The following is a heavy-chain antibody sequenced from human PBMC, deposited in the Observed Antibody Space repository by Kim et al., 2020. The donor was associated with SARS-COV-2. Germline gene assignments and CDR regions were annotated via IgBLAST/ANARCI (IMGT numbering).Heavy chain of an antibody. J-gene: IGHJ4*02. Sequence: GGSLRLSCAASGFTFSNYAMSWARLAPGKGLEWVSTISDSGVGTHYADSVKGRFTISRDNSKSTLFLQMSSLRAEDTAMYYCEASDYWGQGALVTVSS. V-gene: IGHV3-23*01. CDR2: ISDSGVGT. CDR1: GFTFSNYA. CDR3: EASDY.